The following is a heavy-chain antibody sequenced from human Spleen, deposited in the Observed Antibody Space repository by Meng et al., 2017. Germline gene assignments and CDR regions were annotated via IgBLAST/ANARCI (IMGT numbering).Heavy chain of an antibody. CDR2: INPKSGDT. D-gene: IGHD6-25*01. CDR3: ARDEDISAAGKLFGDY. Sequence: VQVVQAGAEVTKPGASVKVSCKPSGYNFPDYYIHWVRRAPGQGLEWMGRINPKSGDTHYAQKFQARVTMTGDTSISTAYMELSGLRSDDTAMYYCARDEDISAAGKLFGDYWGQGTLVTVSS. V-gene: IGHV1-2*06. CDR1: GYNFPDYY. J-gene: IGHJ4*02.